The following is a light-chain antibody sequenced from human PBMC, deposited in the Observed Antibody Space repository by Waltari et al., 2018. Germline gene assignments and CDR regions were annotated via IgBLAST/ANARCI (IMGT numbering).Light chain of an antibody. V-gene: IGKV1-33*01. CDR1: QDITNY. CDR2: ATS. CDR3: QQYDSLPLT. Sequence: DVQMTQSPSSLSASIGDRVTITCQASQDITNYLNWYQQKPGKAPNLLIYATSNLESGVPSRFSGSGSGTLFTFTISSLQPEDIATYYCQQYDSLPLTFGPGTTV. J-gene: IGKJ3*01.